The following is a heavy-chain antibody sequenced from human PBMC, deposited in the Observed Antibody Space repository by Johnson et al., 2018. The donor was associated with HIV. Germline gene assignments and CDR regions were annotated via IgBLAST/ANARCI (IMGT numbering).Heavy chain of an antibody. CDR1: GLTFDSYS. CDR2: IYSGGST. CDR3: ARSSGSYLDDAFDI. J-gene: IGHJ3*02. V-gene: IGHV3-66*01. D-gene: IGHD1-26*01. Sequence: VQLVESGGGVVQPGGSLRLSCKASGLTFDSYSMSWVRQAPGNGLEWVSVIYSGGSTYYADSVKGRFTISRDNSKNTLYLQMNSLRAEDTAVYYLARSSGSYLDDAFDIWGQGTMVTVSS.